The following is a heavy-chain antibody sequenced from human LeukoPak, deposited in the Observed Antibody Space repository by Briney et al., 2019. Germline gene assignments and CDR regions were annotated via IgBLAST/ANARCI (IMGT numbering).Heavy chain of an antibody. CDR3: ARVDGITMVRGESWFDP. CDR2: IIPIFGTA. D-gene: IGHD3-10*01. CDR1: GGTLGSYS. V-gene: IGHV1-69*05. J-gene: IGHJ5*02. Sequence: SVKVSCKASGGTLGSYSSNWGRQAPGQGGEGVGGIIPIFGTANYAQKFQGRVTITTDESTSTAYMELSSLRSEDTAVYYCARVDGITMVRGESWFDPWGQGTLVTVSS.